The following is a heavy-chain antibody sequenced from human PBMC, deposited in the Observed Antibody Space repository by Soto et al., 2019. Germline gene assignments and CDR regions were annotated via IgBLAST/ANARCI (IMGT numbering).Heavy chain of an antibody. Sequence: GASVKVSCKASGGTFSTYTMSWVRQAPGQGLEWMGGIIPMFGTTTYAENFRGRVTITADESTSTAYMELTSLRSEDTAVYYCTRDLYYFDSSAYYGHNWFDPWGQGTRVTVSS. D-gene: IGHD3-22*01. CDR3: TRDLYYFDSSAYYGHNWFDP. V-gene: IGHV1-69*13. CDR1: GGTFSTYT. CDR2: IIPMFGTT. J-gene: IGHJ5*02.